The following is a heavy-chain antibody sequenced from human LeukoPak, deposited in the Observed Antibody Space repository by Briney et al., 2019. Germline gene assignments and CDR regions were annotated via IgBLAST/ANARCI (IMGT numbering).Heavy chain of an antibody. CDR1: GYTFTGYY. Sequence: ASVKVSCKASGYTFTGYYMHWVRRAPGQGLEWLGWINPNSGGTNYAQKFQGRVTMTRDTSISAAYMELSRLRSDDTAVYYCARVGGGMVATQFDYWGQGTLVTVSS. D-gene: IGHD5-12*01. J-gene: IGHJ4*02. CDR3: ARVGGGMVATQFDY. V-gene: IGHV1-2*02. CDR2: INPNSGGT.